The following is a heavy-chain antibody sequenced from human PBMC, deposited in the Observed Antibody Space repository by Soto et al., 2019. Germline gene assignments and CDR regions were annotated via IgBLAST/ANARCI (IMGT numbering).Heavy chain of an antibody. D-gene: IGHD3-9*01. CDR3: ARDRYFDWFSSRYYYYMDV. J-gene: IGHJ6*03. Sequence: KQSQTLSLTCAISGDRVSSNSAAWNWIRQSPSRGLEWLGRTYYRSKWYNDYAVSVKSRITINPDTSKNQFSLQLNSVTPEDTAVYYCARDRYFDWFSSRYYYYMDVWGKGTTVTVSS. CDR1: GDRVSSNSAA. V-gene: IGHV6-1*01. CDR2: TYYRSKWYN.